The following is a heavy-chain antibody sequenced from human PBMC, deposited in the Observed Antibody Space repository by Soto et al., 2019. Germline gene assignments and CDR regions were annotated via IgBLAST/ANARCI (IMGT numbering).Heavy chain of an antibody. J-gene: IGHJ3*02. CDR2: INHSGST. CDR3: ARLLACDI. D-gene: IGHD3-10*01. CDR1: GGSFSGYY. V-gene: IGHV4-34*01. Sequence: QVQLQQWGAGLLKPSETLSLTCAVYGGSFSGYYWSWIRQPPGKGLAWIGEINHSGSTNYNPSLKRRVTISVDTSKNQFYLKLSFVTAADTAVYYCARLLACDIWGQGTMVTVSS.